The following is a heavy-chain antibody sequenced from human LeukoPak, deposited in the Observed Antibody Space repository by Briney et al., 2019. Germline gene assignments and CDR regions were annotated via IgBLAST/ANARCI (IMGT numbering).Heavy chain of an antibody. CDR3: VRLLGDSRGYYPSSFNMAS. CDR1: GYSISSGYY. D-gene: IGHD3-22*01. CDR2: SYHRGNA. J-gene: IGHJ5*02. V-gene: IGHV4-38-2*01. Sequence: SETLSLTCAVSGYSISSGYYWGWIRQAPGKGLEWIGSSYHRGNAHYKSSLNGRVAISTDTSKNQFSLTFTSVTAADTALYFCVRLLGDSRGYYPSSFNMASWGQGILVSVSS.